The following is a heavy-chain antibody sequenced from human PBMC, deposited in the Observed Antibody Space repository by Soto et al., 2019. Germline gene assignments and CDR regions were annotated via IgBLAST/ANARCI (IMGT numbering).Heavy chain of an antibody. Sequence: EVQLLESGGNLVQPGGSLRLSCAASGFTFSSYAMSWVRQAPGKGLEWVSTVRVSGATTYYTDSVKGGFTISRDNSNNTLFLQMHSLRAEDSAIYYCAIFRAGLGSQTDSWGQGTLVTVSS. J-gene: IGHJ4*02. CDR2: VRVSGATT. V-gene: IGHV3-23*01. CDR3: AIFRAGLGSQTDS. CDR1: GFTFSSYA. D-gene: IGHD3-10*01.